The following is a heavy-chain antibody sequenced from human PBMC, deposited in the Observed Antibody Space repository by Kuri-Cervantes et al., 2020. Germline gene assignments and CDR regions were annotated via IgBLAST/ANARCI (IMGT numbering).Heavy chain of an antibody. J-gene: IGHJ5*02. CDR3: ARDSLDSYYDFWSSYRTDYNWFDT. CDR2: ISYDGSNK. V-gene: IGHV3-30-3*01. CDR1: GYTFTSYY. D-gene: IGHD3-3*01. Sequence: SCKASGYTFTSYYMHWVRQAPGKGLEWVAVISYDGSNKYYADSVKGRFTISGDNSKNTLYLQMNSLRAEDTAVYYCARDSLDSYYDFWSSYRTDYNWFDTWGQGTLVTVSS.